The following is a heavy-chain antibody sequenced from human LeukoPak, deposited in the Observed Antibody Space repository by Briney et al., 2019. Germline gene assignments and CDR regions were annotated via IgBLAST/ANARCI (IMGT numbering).Heavy chain of an antibody. Sequence: SETLSLTCAVYGGSFSGYYWSWIRQPPGKGVEWIGEINHSGSTNYNPSLKSRVTISVDTSKNQFSLKLSSVTAADTAVYYCARSKTIAAARDVWGKGTTVTVSS. V-gene: IGHV4-34*01. CDR3: ARSKTIAAARDV. CDR2: INHSGST. J-gene: IGHJ6*04. CDR1: GGSFSGYY. D-gene: IGHD6-13*01.